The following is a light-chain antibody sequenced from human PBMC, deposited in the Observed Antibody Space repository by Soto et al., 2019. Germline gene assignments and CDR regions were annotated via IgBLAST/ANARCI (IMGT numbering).Light chain of an antibody. CDR1: QSVSRS. CDR3: QQRSNS. CDR2: DAS. Sequence: EIVLTQSPATLSLSPRDRATLSCRASQSVSRSLPWYTQQTGQATSLLIYDASTRATGIPPRFSGSGSGTDITLPISSLEPEDFAVYYCQQRSNSFGGGTKVDIK. V-gene: IGKV3-11*01. J-gene: IGKJ4*01.